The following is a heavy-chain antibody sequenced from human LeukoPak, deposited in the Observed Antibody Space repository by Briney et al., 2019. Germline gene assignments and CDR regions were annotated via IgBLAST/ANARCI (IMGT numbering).Heavy chain of an antibody. CDR1: GYTFTSYG. CDR3: ARDLKMGYSSGRYSWGTGSSNDY. Sequence: ASVKVSCKASGYTFTSYGISWVRQAPGQGLEWMGWIIAYNGNTNYAQKPQVRVTMTTDTSTSTAYMGLRSLRSDDTAVYYCARDLKMGYSSGRYSWGTGSSNDYWGQGTLVTVSS. V-gene: IGHV1-18*01. J-gene: IGHJ4*02. D-gene: IGHD6-19*01. CDR2: IIAYNGNT.